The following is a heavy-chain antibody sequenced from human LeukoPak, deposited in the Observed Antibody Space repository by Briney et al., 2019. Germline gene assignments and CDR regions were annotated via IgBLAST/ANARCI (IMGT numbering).Heavy chain of an antibody. Sequence: GGSLRLSCAASGFTFSSYAMSWVRQAPGKGLEWVSAISGSGGSTYYADSVKGRFTISRDNSKNTLYLQMNSLRAEDTAVYYCARSRSGDSYFDYWGQGTLVTVSS. J-gene: IGHJ4*02. CDR3: ARSRSGDSYFDY. D-gene: IGHD4-17*01. CDR2: ISGSGGST. V-gene: IGHV3-23*01. CDR1: GFTFSSYA.